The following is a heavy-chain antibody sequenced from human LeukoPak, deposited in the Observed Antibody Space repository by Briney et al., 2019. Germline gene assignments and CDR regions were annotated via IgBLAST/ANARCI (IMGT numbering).Heavy chain of an antibody. V-gene: IGHV4-30-2*01. CDR3: ARVPILGLPGAFSGYFDY. D-gene: IGHD2-2*01. CDR2: INHSGST. CDR1: GGSISSGAYY. Sequence: SQTLSLTCSVSGGSISSGAYYWSWIRQPPGKGLEWIAYINHSGSTYYNPSLKSRVSISVDGSENQFSLRLTSVTVADTAVYYCARVPILGLPGAFSGYFDYWGQGSLVSVSS. J-gene: IGHJ4*02.